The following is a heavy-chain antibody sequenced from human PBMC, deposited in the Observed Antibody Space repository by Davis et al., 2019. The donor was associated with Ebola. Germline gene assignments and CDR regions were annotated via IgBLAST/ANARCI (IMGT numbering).Heavy chain of an antibody. D-gene: IGHD2-21*01. J-gene: IGHJ5*02. CDR1: GYTFTSYD. CDR2: MNPNSGNT. V-gene: IGHV1-8*01. CDR3: ARGDVAVDCGGDCYSRGWFDP. Sequence: AASVKVSCKASGYTFTSYDINWVRQATGQGLEWMGWMNPNSGNTGYAHKFQGRVTMTRNTSISTAYMELSSLRSEDTAVYYCARGDVAVDCGGDCYSRGWFDPWGQGTLVTVSS.